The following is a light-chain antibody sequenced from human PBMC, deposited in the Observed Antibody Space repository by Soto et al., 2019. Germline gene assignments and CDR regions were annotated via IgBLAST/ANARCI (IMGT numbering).Light chain of an antibody. Sequence: EIVMTQSPATLSVSPGDRATLSCRASQSVSNNLAWFQQRPGQAPTLLIYGASTRATGIPARFSGSGSGTEFTLTISSLQSEDFAVYNCQQYNGWPWTFGLGTKVDIK. CDR1: QSVSNN. CDR3: QQYNGWPWT. J-gene: IGKJ1*01. V-gene: IGKV3-15*01. CDR2: GAS.